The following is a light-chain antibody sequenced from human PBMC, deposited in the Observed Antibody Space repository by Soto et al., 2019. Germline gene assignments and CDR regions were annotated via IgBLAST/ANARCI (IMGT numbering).Light chain of an antibody. CDR1: QGISSY. CDR2: AAS. V-gene: IGKV1-8*01. J-gene: IGKJ2*01. Sequence: AIRMTQSPSSLSASTGDRVTITCRASQGISSYLAWYQQKPGQAPKLLIYAASTLHSGVPSRFSGSGSGTDFTLTISCLQSEDFAAYYCQQYCSYRPTFGRGTKLEIK. CDR3: QQYCSYRPT.